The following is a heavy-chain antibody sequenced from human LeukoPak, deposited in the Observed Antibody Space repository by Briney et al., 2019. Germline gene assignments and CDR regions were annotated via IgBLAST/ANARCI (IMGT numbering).Heavy chain of an antibody. CDR2: ISSSSSYI. CDR1: GVIFSLSD. V-gene: IGHV3-21*01. Sequence: GGSLRLSCGVSGVIFSLSDMHWVRQAPGKGLEWVSSISSSSSYIYYADSVKGRFTISRDNAKNSLYLQMNSLRAEDTAVYYCARNAVAGHFDYWGQGTLVTVSS. CDR3: ARNAVAGHFDY. J-gene: IGHJ4*02. D-gene: IGHD6-19*01.